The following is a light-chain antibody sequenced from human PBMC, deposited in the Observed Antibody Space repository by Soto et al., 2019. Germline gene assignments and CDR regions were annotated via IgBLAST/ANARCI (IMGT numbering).Light chain of an antibody. CDR1: SRDVGGYNY. J-gene: IGLJ2*01. CDR2: DVS. Sequence: QSALTQPASVSGSPGQSITISCSGTSRDVGGYNYVSWYQQHPGKAPKLMIYDVSNRPSGVSNRLSGSKSGNTASLTSSGLQAEDEADYYSSSYTISSTYVVFGGGTKLTVL. CDR3: SSYTISSTYVV. V-gene: IGLV2-14*01.